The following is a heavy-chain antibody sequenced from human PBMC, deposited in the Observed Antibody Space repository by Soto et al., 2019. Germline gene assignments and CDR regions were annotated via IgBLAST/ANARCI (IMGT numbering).Heavy chain of an antibody. V-gene: IGHV1-18*01. CDR2: ISAYNGNT. CDR3: ARAVPTGYDFWSGYYETDAFDI. D-gene: IGHD3-3*01. Sequence: QVQLVQSGAEVKKPGASVKVSCKASGYTFTSYGISWVRQAPGQGLEWMGWISAYNGNTNYAQKLQGRVTMTTDTSTSTAYMELRSLRSDDTAVYYCARAVPTGYDFWSGYYETDAFDIWGQGTMVTDSS. J-gene: IGHJ3*02. CDR1: GYTFTSYG.